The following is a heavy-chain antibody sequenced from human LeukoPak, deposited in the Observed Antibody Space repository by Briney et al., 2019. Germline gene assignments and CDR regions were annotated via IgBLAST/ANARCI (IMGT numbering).Heavy chain of an antibody. CDR1: GGSISSYY. V-gene: IGHV4-59*01. Sequence: KPSETLSLTCAVSGGSISSYYWSWIRQPPGKGLEWIGYIYYSGSTNYNPSLKSRVTISVDTSKNQFSLKLSSVTAADTAVYYCARANVFDSSGYYYNWFDPWGQGTLVTVSS. CDR3: ARANVFDSSGYYYNWFDP. CDR2: IYYSGST. J-gene: IGHJ5*02. D-gene: IGHD3-22*01.